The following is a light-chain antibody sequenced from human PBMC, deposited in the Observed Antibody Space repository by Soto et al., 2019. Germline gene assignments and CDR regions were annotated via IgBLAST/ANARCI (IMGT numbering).Light chain of an antibody. J-gene: IGKJ1*01. CDR3: HQYDSWT. CDR1: QSFNSIY. Sequence: EMVFTQSPGTLSLSPGEEATLSCRASQSFNSIYLAWYQQKPGQAPRLLIYGASSRATGIPDRFSGSGSGTDFTLTISRLEPEDVAVYYCHQYDSWTFGQGTKVDIK. V-gene: IGKV3-20*01. CDR2: GAS.